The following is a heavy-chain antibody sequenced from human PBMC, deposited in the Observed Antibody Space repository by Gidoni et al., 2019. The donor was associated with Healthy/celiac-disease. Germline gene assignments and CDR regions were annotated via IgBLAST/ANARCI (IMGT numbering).Heavy chain of an antibody. CDR1: GFTFSSNW. Sequence: EVQLVESGGGLVQPGGSLRLSCAASGFTFSSNWMSWVRQAPGKGLEWVASIKNDGAEQHHVDSLKGRFTISRDNAKNSVYLQMSSLRAEDTAVYYCASHSNFDYWGQGTLVTVSS. D-gene: IGHD4-4*01. J-gene: IGHJ4*02. CDR3: ASHSNFDY. V-gene: IGHV3-7*03. CDR2: IKNDGAEQ.